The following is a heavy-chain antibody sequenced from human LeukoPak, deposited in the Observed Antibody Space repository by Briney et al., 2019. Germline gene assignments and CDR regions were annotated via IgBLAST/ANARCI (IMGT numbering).Heavy chain of an antibody. D-gene: IGHD6-19*01. Sequence: GGSLRLSCAASGFTFDNYAMHWVRQAPGKGLEWLSIISWNSGYIGYADSVKGRFTISRDNAKKSLDLQMNSLRAEDMAFYYCAKVRGTYSSGYFFDYWGQGTLVTVSS. CDR2: ISWNSGYI. CDR3: AKVRGTYSSGYFFDY. V-gene: IGHV3-9*03. J-gene: IGHJ4*02. CDR1: GFTFDNYA.